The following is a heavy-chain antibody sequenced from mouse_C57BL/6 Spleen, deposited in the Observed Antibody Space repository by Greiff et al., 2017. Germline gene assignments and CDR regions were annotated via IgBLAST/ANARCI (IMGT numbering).Heavy chain of an antibody. CDR1: GYTFTSYW. CDR3: ARGITTVAY. D-gene: IGHD1-1*01. V-gene: IGHV1-50*01. J-gene: IGHJ3*01. CDR2: IDPSDSYT. Sequence: VQLQQPGAELVKPGASVKLSCKASGYTFTSYWMQWVKQRPGQGLEWIGEIDPSDSYTNYNQKFKGKATLTVDTSSSTAYMQLSSLTSEDSAVYYCARGITTVAYWGQGTLVTVSA.